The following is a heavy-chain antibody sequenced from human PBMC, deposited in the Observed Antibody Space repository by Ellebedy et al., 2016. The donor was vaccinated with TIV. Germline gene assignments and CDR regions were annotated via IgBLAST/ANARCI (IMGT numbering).Heavy chain of an antibody. D-gene: IGHD6-6*01. Sequence: ASVKVSXXASGYTFTGYYMHWVRQAPGQGLEWMGWINPNSGGTNYAQKFQGRVTMTRDTSISTAYMELSRLRSDDTAVYYCARGIAARPHYYYYGMDVWGQGTTVTVSS. V-gene: IGHV1-2*02. CDR3: ARGIAARPHYYYYGMDV. CDR1: GYTFTGYY. J-gene: IGHJ6*02. CDR2: INPNSGGT.